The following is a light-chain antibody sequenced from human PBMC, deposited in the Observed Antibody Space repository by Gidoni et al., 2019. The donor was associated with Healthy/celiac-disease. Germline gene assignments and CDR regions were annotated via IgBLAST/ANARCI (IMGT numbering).Light chain of an antibody. CDR1: NIGSKS. Sequence: SSVLTQPPWVSVAPGQTARMTCGGNNIGSKSVHWYQQKPGQAPVLVVYDDSDRPSGFPERFSGSNSGNTATLTISRVEAGDEADYYCQVWDSSSDHVVFGGGTKLTVL. V-gene: IGLV3-21*02. CDR3: QVWDSSSDHVV. CDR2: DDS. J-gene: IGLJ2*01.